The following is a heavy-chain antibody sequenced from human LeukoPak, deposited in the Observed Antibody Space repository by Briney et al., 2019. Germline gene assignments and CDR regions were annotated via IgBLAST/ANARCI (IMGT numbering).Heavy chain of an antibody. Sequence: PGGSLRLSCAASGFTSSDYTMNWVRQAPGKGLEWVSGISVSDDSTYYADSVKGRFTMSRDNSNNMLYLQMNSLRAEDTAVYYCAKDRFCSSTNCPYDQWGQGTPVTVSS. CDR1: GFTSSDYT. CDR2: ISVSDDST. J-gene: IGHJ5*02. D-gene: IGHD2-2*01. CDR3: AKDRFCSSTNCPYDQ. V-gene: IGHV3-23*01.